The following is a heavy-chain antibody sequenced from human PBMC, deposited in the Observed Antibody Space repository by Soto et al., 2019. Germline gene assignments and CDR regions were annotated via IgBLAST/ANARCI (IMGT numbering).Heavy chain of an antibody. Sequence: ASVKVSCKASGYTFTGYYMHWVRQAPGQGLEWMGWINPNSGGTNYAQKFQGRVTMTRDTSISTAYIELSRLRSDDTAVYYCARGFFRTVTQAKRFDYWGQGTLVTVSS. CDR2: INPNSGGT. CDR1: GYTFTGYY. J-gene: IGHJ4*02. V-gene: IGHV1-2*02. D-gene: IGHD4-17*01. CDR3: ARGFFRTVTQAKRFDY.